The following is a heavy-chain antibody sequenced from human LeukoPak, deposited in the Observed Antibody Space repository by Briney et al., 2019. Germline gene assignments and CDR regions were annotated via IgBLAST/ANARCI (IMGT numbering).Heavy chain of an antibody. CDR2: INPTGGST. V-gene: IGHV1-46*01. J-gene: IGHJ4*02. D-gene: IGHD6-6*01. CDR3: ARTAARRFDY. Sequence: ASVKVSCKAPGYTFPSYFMHWVRQAPGQGLEWMGIINPTGGSTTYAQKFQGRVTMTRDTSTSTVYMELSSLRSDDTAVYYCARTAARRFDYWGQGTLVTVSS. CDR1: GYTFPSYF.